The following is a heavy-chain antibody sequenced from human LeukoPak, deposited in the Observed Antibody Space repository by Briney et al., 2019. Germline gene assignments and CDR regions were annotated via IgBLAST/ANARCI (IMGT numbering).Heavy chain of an antibody. CDR2: IRQDDIER. CDR3: VRGCNRAHCPYFFDS. J-gene: IGHJ4*02. D-gene: IGHD2/OR15-2a*01. Sequence: QTGGPLTLSCAPSGFTFSTYWMTWVRQAPGKGLEWVATIRQDDIERHLVDSVKGRFFISRDNAKNSLYLQMNSLTVEDTAVYYCVRGCNRAHCPYFFDSWGQGTLITVS. CDR1: GFTFSTYW. V-gene: IGHV3-7*01.